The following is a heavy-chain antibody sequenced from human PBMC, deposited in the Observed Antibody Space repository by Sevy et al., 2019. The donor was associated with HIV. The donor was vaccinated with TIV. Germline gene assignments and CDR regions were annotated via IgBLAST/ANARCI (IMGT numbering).Heavy chain of an antibody. V-gene: IGHV3-21*01. CDR2: ISSSSSYI. Sequence: GGSLRLSCAASGFTFSSYSMNWVRQAPGKGLEWVSSISSSSSYIYYADSVKGRFTISRDNAKNSLYLQMNSLRAEDTAVYYCARYPAEIIAVAGLNWFDPWGQGTLVTVSS. CDR1: GFTFSSYS. D-gene: IGHD6-13*01. CDR3: ARYPAEIIAVAGLNWFDP. J-gene: IGHJ5*02.